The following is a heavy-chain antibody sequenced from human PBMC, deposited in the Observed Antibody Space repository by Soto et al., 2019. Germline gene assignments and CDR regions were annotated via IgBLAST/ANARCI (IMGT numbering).Heavy chain of an antibody. J-gene: IGHJ6*02. V-gene: IGHV3-74*01. Sequence: EVQLVESGGGLVQPGGSLRLSCAASGFTFSSYWMHWVRQAPGKGLVWVSRINGDGSSTSYADSVKGRFTISRDNAKNTLYLQMNSLRAEDTAVYYCARVAGSCSTSCQGPDYYGMDVWGQGTTVTVSS. CDR1: GFTFSSYW. CDR2: INGDGSST. CDR3: ARVAGSCSTSCQGPDYYGMDV. D-gene: IGHD2-2*01.